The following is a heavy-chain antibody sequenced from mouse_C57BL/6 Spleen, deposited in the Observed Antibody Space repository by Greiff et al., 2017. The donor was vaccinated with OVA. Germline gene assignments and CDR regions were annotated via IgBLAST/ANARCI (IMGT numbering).Heavy chain of an antibody. CDR2: ISSGSSTI. Sequence: EVMLVESGGGLVKPGGSLKLSCAASGFTFSDYGMHWVRQAPEKGLEWVAYISSGSSTIYYADTVKGRFTISRDNAKNTLFLQMTSLRSKDTAMYYCASGPPGTWARDYWGQGTSVTVSS. D-gene: IGHD4-1*01. CDR3: ASGPPGTWARDY. J-gene: IGHJ4*01. CDR1: GFTFSDYG. V-gene: IGHV5-17*01.